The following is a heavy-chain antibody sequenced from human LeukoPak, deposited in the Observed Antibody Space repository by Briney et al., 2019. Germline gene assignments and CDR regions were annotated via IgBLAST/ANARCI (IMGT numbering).Heavy chain of an antibody. CDR3: AKDYYGSGSYFDY. CDR1: GFTFSSYG. D-gene: IGHD3-10*01. Sequence: GRSLRLSCAASGFTFSSYGMHWVRQAPGKGLEWVAVISYDGSNKYYADSVKGRFTISRDNSKSTLYLQMNSLRAEDTAVYYCAKDYYGSGSYFDYWGQGTLVTVSS. V-gene: IGHV3-30*18. J-gene: IGHJ4*02. CDR2: ISYDGSNK.